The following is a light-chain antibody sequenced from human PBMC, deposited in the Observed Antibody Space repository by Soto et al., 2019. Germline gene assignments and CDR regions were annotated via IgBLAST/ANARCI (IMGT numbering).Light chain of an antibody. V-gene: IGLV2-14*01. Sequence: QSVLAQPASVSGSPGQSITISCTGTSSDVGGYNYVSWYQQRPGKAPKLMIYEVSNRPSGVSNRFSGSKSGNTASLTISGLQAEDEADYFCSSYSISTAYLFGTGTKVTVL. J-gene: IGLJ1*01. CDR1: SSDVGGYNY. CDR2: EVS. CDR3: SSYSISTAYL.